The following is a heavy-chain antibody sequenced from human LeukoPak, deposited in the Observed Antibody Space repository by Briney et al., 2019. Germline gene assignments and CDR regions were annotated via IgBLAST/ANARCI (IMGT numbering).Heavy chain of an antibody. CDR2: IIPILGIA. Sequence: GASVKVSCKASGGTFSSYAISWVRQAPGQGLEWMGRIIPILGIANYAQKFQGRVTITADKSTSTAYMELRSLRSDDTAVYYCARDSSNPSWGQGTLVTVSS. D-gene: IGHD6-13*01. CDR3: ARDSSNPS. J-gene: IGHJ4*02. V-gene: IGHV1-69*04. CDR1: GGTFSSYA.